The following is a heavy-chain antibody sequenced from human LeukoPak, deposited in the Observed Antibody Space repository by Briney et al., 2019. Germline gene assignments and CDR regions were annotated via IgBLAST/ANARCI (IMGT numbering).Heavy chain of an antibody. CDR2: ISSYNGNT. J-gene: IGHJ4*02. CDR3: ARAPGGY. Sequence: ASVKVTCKASGYTFTSYGNSWVRLDHALGHEWMGWISSYNGNTNYAQKLQGRVTTTTDTSTSKAYMQLMSLRSDDTAVYYCARAPGGYWGQGTLVTVSS. D-gene: IGHD2-15*01. CDR1: GYTFTSYG. V-gene: IGHV1-18*01.